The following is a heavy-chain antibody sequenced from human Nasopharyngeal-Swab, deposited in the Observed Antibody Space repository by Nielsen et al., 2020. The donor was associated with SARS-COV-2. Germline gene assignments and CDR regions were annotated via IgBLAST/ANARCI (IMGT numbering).Heavy chain of an antibody. Sequence: GGSLRLSCAASGFTFSDYYMSWIRQAPGKGLEWVSYISSSGSTIYYVDSVKGRFTISRDNAKNSLYLQMNSLRAEDTAVYYCARDSLSVAAGTYYYGMDVWGQGTTVTVSS. CDR2: ISSSGSTI. D-gene: IGHD2-15*01. V-gene: IGHV3-11*01. CDR1: GFTFSDYY. CDR3: ARDSLSVAAGTYYYGMDV. J-gene: IGHJ6*02.